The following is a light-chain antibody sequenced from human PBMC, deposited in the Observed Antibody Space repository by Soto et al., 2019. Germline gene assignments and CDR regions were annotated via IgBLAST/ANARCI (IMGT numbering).Light chain of an antibody. CDR1: QSVDSL. CDR3: QQRSSWHVT. J-gene: IGKJ4*01. V-gene: IGKV3-11*01. CDR2: DAL. Sequence: EVVLTQSPATLSLSPGETVTLSCRASQSVDSLIAWYQQIPGRAPRLLIYDALNRATGIPARFSGSGSGTDFTLTISSLEPEDFAIYYCQQRSSWHVTFGGGTRVEIK.